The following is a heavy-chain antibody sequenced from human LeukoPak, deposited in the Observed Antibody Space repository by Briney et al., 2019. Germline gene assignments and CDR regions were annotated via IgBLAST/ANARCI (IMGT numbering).Heavy chain of an antibody. CDR1: GFTVSSNY. D-gene: IGHD2-8*01. CDR3: AKERGMLLQRYYFDY. J-gene: IGHJ4*02. CDR2: IYSGGST. V-gene: IGHV3-53*01. Sequence: GGSLRLSCAASGFTVSSNYMSWVRQAPGKGLEWVSVIYSGGSTYYADSVKGRFTISRDNSKNTLYLQMNSLRAEDTAVYYCAKERGMLLQRYYFDYWGQGTLVTVSS.